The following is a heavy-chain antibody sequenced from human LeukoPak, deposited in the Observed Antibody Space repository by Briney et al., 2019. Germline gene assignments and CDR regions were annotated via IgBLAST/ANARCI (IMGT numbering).Heavy chain of an antibody. V-gene: IGHV4-61*01. Sequence: SETLSLTCTVPTYSISSSYYWSWIRQPPGKGLEWIGYIYYSGSTNYKPSLKSRVTISVDTSKNQFSLKLSSVTAADTAVYYCARGGYYGSGNDFRFDPWGQGTQVTVSS. D-gene: IGHD3-10*01. CDR2: IYYSGST. CDR1: TYSISSSYY. CDR3: ARGGYYGSGNDFRFDP. J-gene: IGHJ5*02.